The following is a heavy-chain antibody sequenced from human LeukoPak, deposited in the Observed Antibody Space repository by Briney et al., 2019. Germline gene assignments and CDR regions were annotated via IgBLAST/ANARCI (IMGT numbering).Heavy chain of an antibody. V-gene: IGHV3-53*04. CDR2: IYSGGDA. CDR3: AGGSRRDGYDY. D-gene: IGHD5-24*01. J-gene: IGHJ4*02. Sequence: GGSLRLSCAASGFTVSSNYMSWVRQAPGKGLEWVSVIYSGGDAYSADSVKGRFTISRHNSKNTLYLQMNSLRAEDTAAYYCAGGSRRDGYDYWGQGTLVTVSS. CDR1: GFTVSSNY.